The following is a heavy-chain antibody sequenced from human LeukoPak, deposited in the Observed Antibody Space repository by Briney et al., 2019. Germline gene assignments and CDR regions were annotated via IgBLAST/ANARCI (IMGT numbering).Heavy chain of an antibody. CDR1: GFTFSSYE. CDR2: ISSSGSTM. V-gene: IGHV3-48*03. Sequence: GGSLRLSCAASGFTFSSYEMNWVRQAPGKGLEWVSYISSSGSTMYYADSVKGRFTISRDNAKNSLYLQMNSLRAEDTAVYYCARVGFPYYFDYWGQGTLSPSPQ. CDR3: ARVGFPYYFDY. J-gene: IGHJ4*02. D-gene: IGHD3-10*01.